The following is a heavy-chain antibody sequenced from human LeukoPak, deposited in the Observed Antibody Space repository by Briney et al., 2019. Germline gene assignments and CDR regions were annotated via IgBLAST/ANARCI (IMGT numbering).Heavy chain of an antibody. V-gene: IGHV4-59*01. D-gene: IGHD3-22*01. J-gene: IGHJ4*02. Sequence: SETLSLTCSVPDGSINSYYWNWIRRPPGKGLEWIGYIYYNGNTNYSPSLKSRVTMSVDTSKNLFSLKVSSVTAADTAVYYCARSPHYYYINWGQGTLVTVSS. CDR3: ARSPHYYYIN. CDR1: DGSINSYY. CDR2: IYYNGNT.